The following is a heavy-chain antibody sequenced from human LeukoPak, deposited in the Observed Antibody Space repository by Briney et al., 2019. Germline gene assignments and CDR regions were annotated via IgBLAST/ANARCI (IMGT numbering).Heavy chain of an antibody. D-gene: IGHD3-22*01. CDR1: GGSISSSSYS. CDR2: IYYSGNS. V-gene: IGHV4-39*07. J-gene: IGHJ4*02. CDR3: ARVTGYMIEDYFDY. Sequence: SETLSLTCTVSGGSISSSSYSWGWIRQPPGKGLEWIGSIYYSGNSYYNPSLKSRVTISVDTSKNQFSLRLSSVTAADTAVYYCARVTGYMIEDYFDYWGQGTLVTVSS.